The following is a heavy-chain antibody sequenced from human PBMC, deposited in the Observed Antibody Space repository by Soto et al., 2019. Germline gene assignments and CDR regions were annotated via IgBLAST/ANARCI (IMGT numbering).Heavy chain of an antibody. CDR1: GGSISSYY. V-gene: IGHV4-59*08. Sequence: QVQLQESGPGLVKPSETLSLTCTVSGGSISSYYWSWVRQPPGKGLEWIGYIYYTGSTNYNPSLKNRVTISLDTSKNQFSLKLSSVTAADTAVYYCARLTSGYYANFDYWGQGTLVTVSS. J-gene: IGHJ4*02. D-gene: IGHD3-22*01. CDR2: IYYTGST. CDR3: ARLTSGYYANFDY.